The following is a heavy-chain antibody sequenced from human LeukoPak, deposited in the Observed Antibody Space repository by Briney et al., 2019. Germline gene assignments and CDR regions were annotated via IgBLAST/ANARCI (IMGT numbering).Heavy chain of an antibody. V-gene: IGHV3-21*01. CDR1: GFTFSSYS. D-gene: IGHD5-24*01. Sequence: NPGGSVRLSCAASGFTFSSYSMNWLRQAPGKGLEWVSSISSSSSYIYYADSVKGRFTISRDNAKNSLYLQMNSLRAEDTAVYYCARERDASDVFDIWGQGTMVTVSS. CDR2: ISSSSSYI. CDR3: ARERDASDVFDI. J-gene: IGHJ3*02.